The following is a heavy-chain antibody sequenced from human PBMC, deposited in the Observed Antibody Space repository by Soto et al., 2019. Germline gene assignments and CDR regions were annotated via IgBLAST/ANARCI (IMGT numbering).Heavy chain of an antibody. CDR3: TTAHPRGPDY. CDR2: IKSKTDGGTI. CDR1: GFTFSNAW. V-gene: IGHV3-15*01. Sequence: PGGSLRLSCAASGFTFSNAWMNWVRRAPGKGLEWVGLIKSKTDGGTIDYPAPVKGRFIISRDDPRNTLYLQMNSLKTEDTAVYYCTTAHPRGPDYWGQGTLVTVSS. D-gene: IGHD5-12*01. J-gene: IGHJ4*02.